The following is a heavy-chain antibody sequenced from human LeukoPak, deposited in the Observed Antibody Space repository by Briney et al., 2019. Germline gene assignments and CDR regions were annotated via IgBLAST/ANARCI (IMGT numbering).Heavy chain of an antibody. CDR3: AKDDAWLRFGE. CDR1: GFTFSNHG. D-gene: IGHD3-10*01. J-gene: IGHJ4*02. V-gene: IGHV3-23*01. CDR2: ISHSGDIT. Sequence: GGSLRLSCAASGFTFSNHGMNWVRQAPGKGLEWVSGISHSGDITYYADSVKGRFTISRDNSKNTLYLEVISLTAEDTAVYYCAKDDAWLRFGEWSQGTLVTVSS.